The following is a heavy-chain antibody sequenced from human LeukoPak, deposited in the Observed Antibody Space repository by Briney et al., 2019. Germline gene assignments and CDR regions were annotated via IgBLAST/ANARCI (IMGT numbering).Heavy chain of an antibody. CDR3: ARTNSRDYYDSSGYYY. CDR1: GGTFSSYA. J-gene: IGHJ4*02. Sequence: SVTVSCKASGGTFSSYAISWVRQAPGQGLEWMGGIIPIFGTANYAQKFQGRVTITADESTSTAYMELSSLRSEDTAVYYCARTNSRDYYDSSGYYYWGQGTLVTVSS. CDR2: IIPIFGTA. V-gene: IGHV1-69*01. D-gene: IGHD3-22*01.